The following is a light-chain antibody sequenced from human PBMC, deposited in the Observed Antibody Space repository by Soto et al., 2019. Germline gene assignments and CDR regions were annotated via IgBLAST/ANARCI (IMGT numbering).Light chain of an antibody. CDR3: QQYGGSTRK. Sequence: IVLTQSPGTLSLSPGEIATLSCRSSQSVTTQLAWYQQKPGQAPRLIIHGASSRATGVPDRITGSGSGTDLTLSISRLEPEDFAVYYCQQYGGSTRKFGQGTKV. V-gene: IGKV3-20*01. J-gene: IGKJ1*01. CDR2: GAS. CDR1: QSVTTQ.